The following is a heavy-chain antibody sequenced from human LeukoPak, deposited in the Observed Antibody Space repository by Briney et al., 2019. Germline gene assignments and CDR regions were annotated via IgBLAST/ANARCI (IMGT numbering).Heavy chain of an antibody. J-gene: IGHJ4*02. CDR1: GFTFSSYW. V-gene: IGHV3-7*03. Sequence: GGSLRLSCAASGFTFSSYWMSWVRQAPGKGLEWVANINKDGGEKYYVDSVKGRFTISRDNAKNSLYLQMNSLRADDTAVYYRVKDSPPRYSGSPPAYWGQGTLVTVSS. D-gene: IGHD1-26*01. CDR2: INKDGGEK. CDR3: VKDSPPRYSGSPPAY.